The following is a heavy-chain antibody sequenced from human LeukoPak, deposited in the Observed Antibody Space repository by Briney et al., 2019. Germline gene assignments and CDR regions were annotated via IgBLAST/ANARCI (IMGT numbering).Heavy chain of an antibody. V-gene: IGHV1-2*02. Sequence: ASVKVSCKTSGYTFAGYFVHWVRQAPGQGLEWMGWINPNSGGTNYTQNFQGRVTITRDTSITTAYMELSRLTSDDTTLYYCARDQGYGSGGYSFDYWGQGTRVTVSS. D-gene: IGHD3-10*01. J-gene: IGHJ4*02. CDR1: GYTFAGYF. CDR3: ARDQGYGSGGYSFDY. CDR2: INPNSGGT.